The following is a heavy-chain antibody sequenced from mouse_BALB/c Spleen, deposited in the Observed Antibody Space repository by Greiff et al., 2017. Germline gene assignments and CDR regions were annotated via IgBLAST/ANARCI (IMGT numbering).Heavy chain of an antibody. CDR2: ISSGGST. V-gene: IGHV5-6-5*01. CDR1: GFTFSSYA. CDR3: ARGGGNWYFDV. Sequence: EVQLVESGGGLVKPGGSLKLSCAASGFTFSSYAMSWVRQTPEKRLEWVASISSGGSTYYPDSVKGRFTISRDNARNILYLQMSSLRSEDTAMYYCARGGGNWYFDVWGAGTTVTVSS. J-gene: IGHJ1*01.